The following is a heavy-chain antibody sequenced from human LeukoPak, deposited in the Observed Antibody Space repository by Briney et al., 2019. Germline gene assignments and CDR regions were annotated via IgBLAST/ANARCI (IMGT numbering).Heavy chain of an antibody. CDR3: ARVGQLVFDY. D-gene: IGHD6-6*01. CDR2: INPGDGST. Sequence: GASVKVSCKTSGYTFTNGYLHWVRQAPGQGLEWVGIINPGDGSTKYAQKFQGRVTMTRDTSTSTVYMELSILGSEDTAVYYCARVGQLVFDYWAREPWSPSPQ. V-gene: IGHV1-46*03. CDR1: GYTFTNGY. J-gene: IGHJ4*02.